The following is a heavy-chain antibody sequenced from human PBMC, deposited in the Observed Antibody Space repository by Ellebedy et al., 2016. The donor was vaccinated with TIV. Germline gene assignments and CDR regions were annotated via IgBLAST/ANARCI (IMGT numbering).Heavy chain of an antibody. CDR2: FYSAGST. J-gene: IGHJ4*02. CDR3: ARDPTEAGYYDL. D-gene: IGHD6-13*01. V-gene: IGHV3-66*01. CDR1: GFTVSTNY. Sequence: PGGSLRLSCAASGFTVSTNYISWVRQAPGKGLEWVSVFYSAGSTYYADYVQGRFTISRDISTNTVYLDMNSLRAEDTALYYCARDPTEAGYYDLWGQGTRVTVSS.